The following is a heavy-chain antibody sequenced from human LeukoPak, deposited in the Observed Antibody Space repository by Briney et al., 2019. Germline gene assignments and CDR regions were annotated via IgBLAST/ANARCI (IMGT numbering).Heavy chain of an antibody. CDR1: GFTFSSCA. CDR3: ARVRDGYNDAYDI. D-gene: IGHD5-24*01. J-gene: IGHJ3*02. CDR2: ISGSGGIT. V-gene: IGHV3-23*01. Sequence: GGSLRLSCAASGFTFSSCAMNWVRQAPGKGLEWVSGISGSGGITHYADSVRGRFTISRDNSKNTLYLQMNSLRAEGTAVYYCARVRDGYNDAYDIWGQGTMVTVTS.